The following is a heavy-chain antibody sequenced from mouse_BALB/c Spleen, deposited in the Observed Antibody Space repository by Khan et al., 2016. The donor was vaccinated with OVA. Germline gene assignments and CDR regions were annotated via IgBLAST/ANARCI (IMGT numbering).Heavy chain of an antibody. CDR1: GYAFTDYL. CDR3: AGGGYGTFAY. J-gene: IGHJ3*01. V-gene: IGHV1-54*01. Sequence: QVQLQQSGAELVRPGTSVKVSCKASGYAFTDYLIEWVKQRPGQGLEWIGVINPGSGNTNYNEKFKGKATLTADKSSSTAYMQLSSLTSDDSAVXFGAGGGYGTFAYWGQGTPVTVSA. CDR2: INPGSGNT. D-gene: IGHD2-1*01.